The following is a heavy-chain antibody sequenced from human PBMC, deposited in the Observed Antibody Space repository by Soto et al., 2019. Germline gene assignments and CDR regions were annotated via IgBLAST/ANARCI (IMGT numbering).Heavy chain of an antibody. CDR3: ARGWGHDTSDYYYAY. D-gene: IGHD3-22*01. CDR1: GGTFSRYA. V-gene: IGHV1-69*01. J-gene: IGHJ4*02. CDR2: IIPMFGTA. Sequence: QVQLVQSGAEVRKPGSSVKVSCKASGGTFSRYAVSWVRQAPGQGLEWMGGIIPMFGTANYAQKFKGRVTITADESTSTAYMELRSLRAEDTALYYCARGWGHDTSDYYYAYWCQGPIITVSS.